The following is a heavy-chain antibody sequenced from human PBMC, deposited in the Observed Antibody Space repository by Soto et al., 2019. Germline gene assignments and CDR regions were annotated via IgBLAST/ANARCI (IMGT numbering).Heavy chain of an antibody. V-gene: IGHV1-24*01. D-gene: IGHD3-10*01. CDR2: FDPEDGET. CDR1: GYTLTELS. J-gene: IGHJ6*03. Sequence: ASVKVSCKVSGYTLTELSMHWVRQAPGKGLEWMGGFDPEDGETIYAQKFQGRVTMTEDTSTDTVYMELSSLRSEDTAVYYCARDIVGSFGEFGYYYYMDVWGKGTSVTAP. CDR3: ARDIVGSFGEFGYYYYMDV.